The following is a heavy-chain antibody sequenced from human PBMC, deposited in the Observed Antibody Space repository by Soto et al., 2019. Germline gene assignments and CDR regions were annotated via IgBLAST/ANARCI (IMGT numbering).Heavy chain of an antibody. Sequence: GGSLRLSCAASGFTFSSYEMNWVRQAPGKGLEWVSYISSSGSTIYYADSVKGRFTISIDNAKNSLYLQMNSLRAEDTAVYYCASLHDYYGMDVWGQGTTVTVSS. J-gene: IGHJ6*02. CDR3: ASLHDYYGMDV. CDR1: GFTFSSYE. CDR2: ISSSGSTI. V-gene: IGHV3-48*03.